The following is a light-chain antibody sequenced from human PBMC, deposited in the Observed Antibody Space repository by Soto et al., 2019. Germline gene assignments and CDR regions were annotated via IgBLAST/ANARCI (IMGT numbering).Light chain of an antibody. Sequence: DIQMTQSPRSLSASVGDSVTISCRAGQSISSYLNWYQQKPGKAPSLLIYAASSLQSGVPSRFSGSGSGTDFTLTIRVLQPEDFATYYCQQSFSIPWTFGQGTKVASK. CDR3: QQSFSIPWT. J-gene: IGKJ1*01. CDR1: QSISSY. CDR2: AAS. V-gene: IGKV1-39*01.